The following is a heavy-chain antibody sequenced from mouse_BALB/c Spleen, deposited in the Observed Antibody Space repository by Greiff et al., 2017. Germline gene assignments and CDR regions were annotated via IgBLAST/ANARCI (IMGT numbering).Heavy chain of an antibody. D-gene: IGHD1-1*01. V-gene: IGHV7-3*02. CDR2: IRNKANGYTT. CDR3: ARAQLRYAMDD. CDR1: GFTFTDYY. Sequence: DVQLVESGGGLVQPGGSLRLSCTTSGFTFTDYYMSWVRQSPGKALEWLGFIRNKANGYTTEYSASVKGRFTISRDNSQSILYLQMNTLRAEDSATYYCARAQLRYAMDDWGQGTSVTVSS. J-gene: IGHJ4*01.